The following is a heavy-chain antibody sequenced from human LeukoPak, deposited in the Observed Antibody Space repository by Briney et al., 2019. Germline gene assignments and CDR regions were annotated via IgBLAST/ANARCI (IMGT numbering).Heavy chain of an antibody. V-gene: IGHV4-39*07. CDR1: GGSISSSSHY. J-gene: IGHJ5*02. CDR3: AREGWFDP. Sequence: PSETLSLTCTVSGGSISSSSHYWGWIRQSPGKGLEWIGSIFYSGSTFYNPSLKSRVTILVDTSKNEFSLKLSSMTAADTAVYYCAREGWFDPWGQGTLVTVSS. CDR2: IFYSGST.